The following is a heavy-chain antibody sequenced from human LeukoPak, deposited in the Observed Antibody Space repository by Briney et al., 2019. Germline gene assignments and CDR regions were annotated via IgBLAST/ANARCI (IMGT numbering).Heavy chain of an antibody. CDR1: GFTFTSSA. J-gene: IGHJ6*02. CDR2: IVVGSGNT. Sequence: ASVKVSFKASGFTFTSSATQWVRQARGQRLEWIGWIVVGSGNTKYAQKLQERVTITRDMSTSTAYMELSSLRSEDTAVYYCAAVDYFYGMDVWGQGTTVTVSS. CDR3: AAVDYFYGMDV. D-gene: IGHD2-2*03. V-gene: IGHV1-58*02.